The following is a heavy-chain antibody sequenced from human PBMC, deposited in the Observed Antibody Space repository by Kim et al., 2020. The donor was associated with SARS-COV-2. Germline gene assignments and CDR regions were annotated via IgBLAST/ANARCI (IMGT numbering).Heavy chain of an antibody. CDR1: GGSISSYY. CDR2: IYTSGST. Sequence: SETLSLTCTVSGGSISSYYWSWIRQPAGKGLEWIGRIYTSGSTNYNPSLKSRVTMSVDTSKNQFSLKLSSVTAADTAVYYCARDGGYKIGYYYYYGMDVWGQGTTVTVSS. D-gene: IGHD2-2*02. J-gene: IGHJ6*02. CDR3: ARDGGYKIGYYYYYGMDV. V-gene: IGHV4-4*07.